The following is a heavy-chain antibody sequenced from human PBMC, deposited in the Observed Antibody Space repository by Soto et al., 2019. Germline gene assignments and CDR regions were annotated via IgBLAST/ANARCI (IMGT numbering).Heavy chain of an antibody. Sequence: EVQLLESGGGLVQPGGSLRLSCAASGFTFSSYAMSWVRQAPGKGLEWVTAISGGGGSTYYADSVKGRFSISRDNSKKTLNLQMNSLRAEDTAVYYCVRGGYGDLKPYYFDYWGQGTLVTVSS. CDR3: VRGGYGDLKPYYFDY. CDR1: GFTFSSYA. CDR2: ISGGGGST. J-gene: IGHJ4*02. V-gene: IGHV3-23*01. D-gene: IGHD4-17*01.